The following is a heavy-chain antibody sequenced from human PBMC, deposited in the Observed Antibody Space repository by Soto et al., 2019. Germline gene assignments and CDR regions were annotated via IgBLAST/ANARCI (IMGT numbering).Heavy chain of an antibody. Sequence: QVQLVESGGGVVQPGRSLRLSCAASGFTFSSYAMHWVRQAPGKGLEWVAVISYDGSNKYYADSVKGRFTISRDNSKNTLYLQMNSLRAEDTAVYYCARDYGGNSGAFDIWGQGTMVTVSS. CDR1: GFTFSSYA. D-gene: IGHD4-17*01. V-gene: IGHV3-30*04. CDR2: ISYDGSNK. J-gene: IGHJ3*02. CDR3: ARDYGGNSGAFDI.